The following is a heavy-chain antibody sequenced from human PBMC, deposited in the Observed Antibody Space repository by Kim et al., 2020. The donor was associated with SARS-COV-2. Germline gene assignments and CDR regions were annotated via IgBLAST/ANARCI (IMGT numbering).Heavy chain of an antibody. Sequence: GGSLRLSCEASGFIFRDYNMKWVRLAPGKGLECVASITGTGVYIKYADSVRGRFSVSRDNGKNSVSLHMHSLRSEDTAMYFCARKWSYGSGSYYAVSF. V-gene: IGHV3-21*01. CDR1: GFIFRDYN. J-gene: IGHJ3*01. CDR2: ITGTGVYI. CDR3: ARKWSYGSGSYYAVSF. D-gene: IGHD3-10*01.